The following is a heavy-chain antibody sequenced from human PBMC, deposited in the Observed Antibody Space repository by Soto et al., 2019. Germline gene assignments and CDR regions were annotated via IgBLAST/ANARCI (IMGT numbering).Heavy chain of an antibody. J-gene: IGHJ4*02. CDR3: APTYGSGSTHFDY. V-gene: IGHV1-69*02. CDR1: GDTFNFYT. Sequence: QVQLVQSGAEVKKPGSPVRVSCTASGDTFNFYTISWVRQVPGQGPEWMGRIIPMLGISNYAQKFQGRVTIMADKSTSTVYMNLSGLTSEATAVYYCAPTYGSGSTHFDYWGQGPLVTVSS. D-gene: IGHD3-10*01. CDR2: IIPMLGIS.